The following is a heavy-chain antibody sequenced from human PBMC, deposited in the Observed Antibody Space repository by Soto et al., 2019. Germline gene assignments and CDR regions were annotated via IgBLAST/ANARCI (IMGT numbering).Heavy chain of an antibody. J-gene: IGHJ4*02. CDR2: IYYSGST. V-gene: IGHV4-59*01. CDR3: ARAPPDSCSSTSCYAEVDY. Sequence: SETLSLTCTVSGGSISSYYWSWIRQPPGKGLEWIGYIYYSGSTNYNPSLKSRVTISVDTSKNQFSLKLSSVTAADTAVYYCARAPPDSCSSTSCYAEVDYWGQGTLVTVSS. CDR1: GGSISSYY. D-gene: IGHD2-2*01.